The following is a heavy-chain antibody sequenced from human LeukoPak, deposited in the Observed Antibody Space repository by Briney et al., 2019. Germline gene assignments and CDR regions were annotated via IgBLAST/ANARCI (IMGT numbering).Heavy chain of an antibody. Sequence: SETLSLTCTVFGDSIRPYYWNWIRQSPGKGLEWLGYISYSGNTNYHPSVKSRVTISLDTSKNHFSLRLNSVTAADTAVYYCARRSLIAAEDYWGQGTLVTVSS. J-gene: IGHJ4*02. CDR3: ARRSLIAAEDY. D-gene: IGHD6-6*01. CDR2: ISYSGNT. CDR1: GDSIRPYY. V-gene: IGHV4-59*08.